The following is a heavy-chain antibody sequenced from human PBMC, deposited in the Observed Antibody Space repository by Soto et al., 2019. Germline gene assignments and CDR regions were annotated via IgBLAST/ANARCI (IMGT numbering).Heavy chain of an antibody. D-gene: IGHD3-16*01. CDR1: GGSISSGGYY. Sequence: SETLSLTCTVSGGSISSGGYYWSWIRQHPGKGLEWIGYIYYSGSTYYNPSLKSRVTISVDTSKNQFSLKLNSVTAADTAVYYCARAGSGRIMITFGGDDPGLADYWGQGTLVTVSS. CDR2: IYYSGST. CDR3: ARAGSGRIMITFGGDDPGLADY. V-gene: IGHV4-31*03. J-gene: IGHJ4*02.